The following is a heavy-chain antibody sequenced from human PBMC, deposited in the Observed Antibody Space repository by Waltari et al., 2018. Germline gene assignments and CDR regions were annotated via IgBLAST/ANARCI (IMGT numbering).Heavy chain of an antibody. D-gene: IGHD2-15*01. CDR1: W. CDR3: ARDLGRGLFLDS. Sequence: WVSWVRQSPDKCLEWIGQVHRNGRTNYNPSLASRAIVSLDSSMNQFSLRILSATAADTAVYYCARDLGRGLFLDSWGKGTLVTVSP. V-gene: IGHV4-4*02. CDR2: VHRNGRT. J-gene: IGHJ4*02.